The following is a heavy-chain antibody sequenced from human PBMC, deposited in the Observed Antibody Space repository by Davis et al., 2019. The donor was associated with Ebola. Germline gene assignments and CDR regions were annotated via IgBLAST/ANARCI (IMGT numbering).Heavy chain of an antibody. CDR1: GFTFGSYA. V-gene: IGHV3-23*01. Sequence: GGSLRLSCAASGFTFGSYAMTWARQAPGKGLEWVSAVTSSGGGTYYADSVKGRFIISRDNSINTLYLQMNGLRVEDTAIYYCAKDTSNIWFDMWGQGTMVTVSS. CDR3: AKDTSNIWFDM. D-gene: IGHD2-2*01. CDR2: VTSSGGGT. J-gene: IGHJ3*02.